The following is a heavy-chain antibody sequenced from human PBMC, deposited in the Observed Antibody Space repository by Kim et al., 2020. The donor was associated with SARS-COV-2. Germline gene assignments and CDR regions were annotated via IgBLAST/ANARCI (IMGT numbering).Heavy chain of an antibody. Sequence: GRVTIARDNAKNTLYLQMNSLSAEDTAVYYCARGDYYESSCYAFYNYGMDVWGQGTTVTVSS. CDR3: ARGDYYESSCYAFYNYGMDV. D-gene: IGHD3-22*01. J-gene: IGHJ6*02. V-gene: IGHV3-74*01.